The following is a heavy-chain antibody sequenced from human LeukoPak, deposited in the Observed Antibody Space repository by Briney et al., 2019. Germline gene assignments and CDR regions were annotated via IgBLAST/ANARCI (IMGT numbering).Heavy chain of an antibody. J-gene: IGHJ6*03. V-gene: IGHV3-33*01. CDR2: LLYDGNTK. CDR3: AIEHWPEIQYYYMDV. CDR1: GFTLTNCG. Sequence: GGSLRLSCAAPGFTLTNCGMHWVRQAPGKGLEWVAALLYDGNTKHYADSVRGRFTISRDISKNTFYLQMNSLTAEDTAVYYCAIEHWPEIQYYYMDVWGKGTTVAVSS. D-gene: IGHD1-1*01.